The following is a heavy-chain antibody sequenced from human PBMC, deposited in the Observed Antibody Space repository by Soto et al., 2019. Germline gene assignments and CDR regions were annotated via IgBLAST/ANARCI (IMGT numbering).Heavy chain of an antibody. J-gene: IGHJ4*02. V-gene: IGHV3-23*01. D-gene: IGHD1-26*01. CDR1: GFTFSSYA. Sequence: EAQLLESGGGLVQPGGSLRLSCAASGFTFSSYAMRWVRQAPGKGLEWVSAISGSGGSTYYADSVKGRFTVSRDTSKNTLYLQMNSLRAEDTAVYYCARRGSGSYYDYWGQGTLVTVSS. CDR2: ISGSGGST. CDR3: ARRGSGSYYDY.